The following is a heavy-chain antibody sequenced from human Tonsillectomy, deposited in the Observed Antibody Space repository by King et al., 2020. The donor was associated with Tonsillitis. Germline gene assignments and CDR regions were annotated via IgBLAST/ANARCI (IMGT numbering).Heavy chain of an antibody. Sequence: VQLVESWGGLVQPGRSLRLSCAASGFTFGDYAMSWFRQAPGKGLEWVGFIRSKAFRETTEYAASVKGRFTISRDDSKSIAYLQMNSLKTEDTAVYYCTRVDSGSWYGELDYCGQGTLVTVSS. V-gene: IGHV3-49*03. CDR3: TRVDSGSWYGELDY. CDR2: IRSKAFRETT. J-gene: IGHJ4*02. D-gene: IGHD6-13*01. CDR1: GFTFGDYA.